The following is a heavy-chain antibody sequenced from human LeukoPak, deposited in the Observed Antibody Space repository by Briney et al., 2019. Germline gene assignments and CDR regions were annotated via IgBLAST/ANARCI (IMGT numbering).Heavy chain of an antibody. Sequence: GGSLRLSCAASGFTFDDYAMHWVRQAPGKGLEWVSGISWNSGSIGYADSVKGRFTISRDNAKNSLYLQMNSLRAEDTALYYCAKDRMSSGYYLFDYWRQGTLVTVSS. V-gene: IGHV3-9*01. CDR2: ISWNSGSI. CDR1: GFTFDDYA. D-gene: IGHD3-22*01. CDR3: AKDRMSSGYYLFDY. J-gene: IGHJ4*02.